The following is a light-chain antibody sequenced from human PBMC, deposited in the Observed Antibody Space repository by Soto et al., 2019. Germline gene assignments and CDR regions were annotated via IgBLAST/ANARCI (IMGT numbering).Light chain of an antibody. CDR3: QQYNSYPWT. J-gene: IGKJ1*01. Sequence: DIQMTQSPSTLSASVGDRVTITCRASQSISGWLAWYQQKPGKAPKLLIYDVSSLESGVPSRFSGSGSGTEFTLAISSLQPDDFATYDCQQYNSYPWTFGQGTKVEIK. CDR1: QSISGW. V-gene: IGKV1-5*01. CDR2: DVS.